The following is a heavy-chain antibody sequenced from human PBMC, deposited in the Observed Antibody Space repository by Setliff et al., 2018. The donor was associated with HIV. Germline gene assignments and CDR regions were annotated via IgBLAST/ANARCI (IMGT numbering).Heavy chain of an antibody. V-gene: IGHV4-39*01. CDR1: GGSISSSSYY. J-gene: IGHJ6*03. Sequence: PSETLSLTCTVSGGSISSSSYYWGWIRQAPGKGLQWIGSIYYSGSTYYTPSLKSRVTISVDTSKNQFSLKLSSVTAADTAVYYCARHYNGAVADAYSYYMDVWGKGTTVTVSS. CDR2: IYYSGST. D-gene: IGHD6-19*01. CDR3: ARHYNGAVADAYSYYMDV.